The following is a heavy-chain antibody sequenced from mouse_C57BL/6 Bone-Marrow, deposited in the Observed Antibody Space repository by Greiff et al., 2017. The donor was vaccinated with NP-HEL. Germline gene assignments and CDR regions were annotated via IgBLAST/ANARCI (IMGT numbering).Heavy chain of an antibody. CDR1: GFSFNTYA. Sequence: DVMLVESGGGLVQPKGSLKLSCAASGFSFNTYAMNWVRQAPGKGLEWVARIRSKSNNYATYYADSVKDRFTISRDDSESMLYLQMNNLTTEDTAMYYCVRSCSSGGDWFAYWGQGTLVTVSA. D-gene: IGHD3-1*01. CDR2: IRSKSNNYAT. V-gene: IGHV10-1*01. J-gene: IGHJ3*01. CDR3: VRSCSSGGDWFAY.